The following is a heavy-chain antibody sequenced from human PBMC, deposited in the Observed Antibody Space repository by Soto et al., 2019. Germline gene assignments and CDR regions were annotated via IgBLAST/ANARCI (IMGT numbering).Heavy chain of an antibody. CDR1: GGSISSSSYY. D-gene: IGHD3-10*01. V-gene: IGHV4-39*01. J-gene: IGHJ5*02. Sequence: QLQLQESGPGLVKPSETLSLTCTVSGGSISSSSYYWGWIRQPPGKGLEWIGSIYYSGSTYYNPSLKIRVTISVDTSKNQFSLKLSSVTAADTAVYYCARGAYYYGSGRKPYPNNWFDPWGQGTLVTVSS. CDR2: IYYSGST. CDR3: ARGAYYYGSGRKPYPNNWFDP.